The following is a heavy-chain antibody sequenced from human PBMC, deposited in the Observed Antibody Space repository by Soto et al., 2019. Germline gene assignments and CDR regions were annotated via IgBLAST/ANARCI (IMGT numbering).Heavy chain of an antibody. V-gene: IGHV4-59*08. D-gene: IGHD5-12*01. CDR3: ASGYSGYDCVY. Sequence: QVQLQESGPGLVKPSETLSLTCTVSGGSISSYYWSWIRQPPGQGLEWIGYIYYSGSTNYNPSLQIRVTISVDTSNNQFSLVLAAVTAADTAVYDCASGYSGYDCVYWGQGTLVTVSS. J-gene: IGHJ4*02. CDR1: GGSISSYY. CDR2: IYYSGST.